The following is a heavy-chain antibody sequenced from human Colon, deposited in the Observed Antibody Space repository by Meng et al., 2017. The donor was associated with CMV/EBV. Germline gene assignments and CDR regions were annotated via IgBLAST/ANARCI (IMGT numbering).Heavy chain of an antibody. CDR2: ISPTGSDT. CDR1: GFIFSDYY. CDR3: VKGHTMINP. J-gene: IGHJ5*02. D-gene: IGHD3-16*01. V-gene: IGHV3-11*05. Sequence: HGRLVESGGGLVEPGGSLRLSCAASGFIFSDYYMTWIREAPGKGLEWVSYISPTGSDTNYADSVRGRFTISRDNAKNSLFLQMSSLTAEDTAVYYCVKGHTMINPWGQGTLVTVSS.